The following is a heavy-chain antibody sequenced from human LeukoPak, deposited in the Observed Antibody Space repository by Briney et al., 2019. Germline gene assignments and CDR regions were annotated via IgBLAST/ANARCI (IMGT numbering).Heavy chain of an antibody. CDR3: VKEVTGYGYFDY. CDR1: RFTFSNYA. D-gene: IGHD2-2*03. CDR2: LNGGRT. J-gene: IGHJ4*02. Sequence: SLRLSCISSRFTFSNYAISCVRQAPGKGLEWIAALNGGRTFFQDSVRGRFTISRDNSKNTLYLQLNSLRGDDTAVYYCVKEVTGYGYFDYWGRGTLVTVSS. V-gene: IGHV3-23*01.